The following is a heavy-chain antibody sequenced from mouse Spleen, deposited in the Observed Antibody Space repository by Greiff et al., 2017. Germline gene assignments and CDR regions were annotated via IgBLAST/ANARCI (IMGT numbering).Heavy chain of an antibody. CDR1: GYSFTGYF. V-gene: IGHV1-20*01. J-gene: IGHJ3*01. Sequence: EVQLQQSGPELVKPGDSVKISCKASGYSFTGYFMNWVMQSHGKSLEWIGRINPYNGDTFYNQKFKGKATLTVDKSSSTAYMQLSSLTSEDSAVYYCATGSAWFAYWGQGTLVTVSA. CDR3: ATGSAWFAY. CDR2: INPYNGDT. D-gene: IGHD4-1*01.